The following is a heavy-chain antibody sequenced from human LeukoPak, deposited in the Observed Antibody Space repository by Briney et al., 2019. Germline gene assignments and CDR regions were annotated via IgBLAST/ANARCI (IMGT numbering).Heavy chain of an antibody. V-gene: IGHV4-39*01. J-gene: IGHJ6*02. D-gene: IGHD2-15*01. CDR1: GGSISSSSYY. Sequence: SETLSLTCTVSGGSISSSSYYWGWIRQPPGKGLEWIGSIYYSGSTYYNRSLKSRVTISVDTSKNQFSLKLSSVTAADTAVYYCARQRYCSGGSCYPYYYYYGMDVWGQGTTVTVSS. CDR3: ARQRYCSGGSCYPYYYYYGMDV. CDR2: IYYSGST.